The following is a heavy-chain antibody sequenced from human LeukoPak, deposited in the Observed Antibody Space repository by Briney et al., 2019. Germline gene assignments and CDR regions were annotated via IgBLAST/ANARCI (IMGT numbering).Heavy chain of an antibody. J-gene: IGHJ4*02. Sequence: ASVKVSCKASGGTFSSYAISWVRQAPGQGLEWMGGIIPIFGTANYAQKFQGRVTITADESTSTAYMELSSLRSEDTAVYYCARGGDYGDYRFDYWGQGTLVTVSS. D-gene: IGHD4-17*01. CDR2: IIPIFGTA. V-gene: IGHV1-69*01. CDR1: GGTFSSYA. CDR3: ARGGDYGDYRFDY.